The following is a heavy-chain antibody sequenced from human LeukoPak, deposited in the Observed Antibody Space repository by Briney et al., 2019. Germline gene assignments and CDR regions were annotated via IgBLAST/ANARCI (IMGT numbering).Heavy chain of an antibody. CDR1: GGPIYSYY. CDR3: ARMRPYDSTGYSPGHYMDV. CDR2: FYVGVGP. V-gene: IGHV4-4*07. Sequence: SETLSLTCSVSGGPIYSYYWSWIRQTAGKGLEGIGRFYVGVGPNYNPSLKSRVTMSVDTSKNQFVLKLSAVTAADTAVYYCARMRPYDSTGYSPGHYMDVWGKGTTVTVYS. J-gene: IGHJ6*03. D-gene: IGHD3-22*01.